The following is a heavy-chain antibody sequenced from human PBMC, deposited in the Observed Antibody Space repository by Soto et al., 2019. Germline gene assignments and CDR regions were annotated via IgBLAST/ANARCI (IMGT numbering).Heavy chain of an antibody. V-gene: IGHV4-39*01. D-gene: IGHD2-21*02. CDR2: IYYRGNT. CDR1: GGSISSGNYY. CDR3: ARRGVTQGAFDI. J-gene: IGHJ3*02. Sequence: ETLSLTCTVSGGSISSGNYYLGWIRQPPGKGLEWIGTIYYRGNTYYNPSLKSRVTISVDTSKNQFSLRLSSVTAADTAVYYCARRGVTQGAFDIWGQGTMVT.